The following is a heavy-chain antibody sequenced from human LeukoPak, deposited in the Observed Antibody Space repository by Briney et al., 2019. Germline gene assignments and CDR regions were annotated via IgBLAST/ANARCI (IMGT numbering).Heavy chain of an antibody. J-gene: IGHJ6*02. Sequence: GASVKVSCKASGYTFTSYGISWVRQAPGQGLEWMGWISAYNGNTNYAQKLQGRVTMTTDTSTSTAYMELRSLRSDDTAVYYCARDNIFMTGTGRYSERGKYGMDVWGQGTTVTVSS. D-gene: IGHD3-9*01. CDR2: ISAYNGNT. CDR1: GYTFTSYG. V-gene: IGHV1-18*01. CDR3: ARDNIFMTGTGRYSERGKYGMDV.